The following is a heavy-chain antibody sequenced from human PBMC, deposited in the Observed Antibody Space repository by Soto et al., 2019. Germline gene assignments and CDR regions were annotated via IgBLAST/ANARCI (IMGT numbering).Heavy chain of an antibody. CDR1: GFTFNTYG. CDR3: ARADCTGAYCYSWPFNYGVDV. D-gene: IGHD2-15*01. Sequence: GGSLRLSCTTSGFTFNTYGMHWVRQAPGKGLERVAIIWYDGSNKYYADSVKGRFTISRDNSRNTLYLQMNSLRAEDTALYYCARADCTGAYCYSWPFNYGVDVWGQGTTVTVSS. V-gene: IGHV3-33*08. J-gene: IGHJ6*02. CDR2: IWYDGSNK.